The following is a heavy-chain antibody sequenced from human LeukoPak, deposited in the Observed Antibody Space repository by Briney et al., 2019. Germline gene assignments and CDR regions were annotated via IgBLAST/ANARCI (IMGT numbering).Heavy chain of an antibody. CDR2: IYYSGST. Sequence: PSETLSLACSLSGGSTRIHSWSWIRQPPGKGLEWIGYIYYSGSTNYNPSLKSRVIISIDTSKNQFPLKLSSVTDADTAVYYCARSSSAYDFWSGYRRGYWYFDLWGRGTLVTVSS. CDR3: ARSSSAYDFWSGYRRGYWYFDL. CDR1: GGSTRIHS. V-gene: IGHV4-59*08. D-gene: IGHD3-3*01. J-gene: IGHJ2*01.